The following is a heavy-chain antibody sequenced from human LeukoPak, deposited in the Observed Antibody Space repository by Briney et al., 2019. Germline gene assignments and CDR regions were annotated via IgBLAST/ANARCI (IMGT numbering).Heavy chain of an antibody. D-gene: IGHD3-10*01. Sequence: GGSLRLSRAASGFTFSSYSMNWVRQAPGKGLEWVSYISSSSSTIYYADSVKGRFTISRDNAKNSLYLQMNSLRAEDTAVYYCARDERIWFGDRAFDIWGQGTMVTVSS. CDR3: ARDERIWFGDRAFDI. J-gene: IGHJ3*02. CDR2: ISSSSSTI. CDR1: GFTFSSYS. V-gene: IGHV3-48*01.